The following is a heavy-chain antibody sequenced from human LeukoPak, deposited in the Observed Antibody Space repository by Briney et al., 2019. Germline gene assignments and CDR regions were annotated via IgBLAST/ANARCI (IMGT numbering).Heavy chain of an antibody. CDR1: GFTSSGYS. Sequence: PGGSLRLSCAVSGFTSSGYSMHWVRQAPGKGQEWVAFISYDGTIKWYGDSVKGRFTISRDNSKNTLYLQMDSLRAEDTAVYYCAKDRTGSWTFDYWGQGTLVTVSS. V-gene: IGHV3-30*02. CDR3: AKDRTGSWTFDY. J-gene: IGHJ4*02. D-gene: IGHD3/OR15-3a*01. CDR2: ISYDGTIK.